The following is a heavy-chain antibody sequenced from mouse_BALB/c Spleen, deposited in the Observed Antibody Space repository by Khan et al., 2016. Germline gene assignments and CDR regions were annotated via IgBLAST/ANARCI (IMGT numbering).Heavy chain of an antibody. CDR3: ACYYGYDGGFAY. Sequence: QVQLKESGPGLVAPSQSLSITCTVSGFSVTGFPVNWVRQPPGKGLEWLGVIWGDGSTDYDSARTTRLGISKDDTKNQVIYKMNSLRTDGTARYYCACYYGYDGGFAYWGQGTLVTVSA. CDR2: IWGDGST. CDR1: GFSVTGFP. D-gene: IGHD2-2*01. J-gene: IGHJ3*01. V-gene: IGHV2-6-7*01.